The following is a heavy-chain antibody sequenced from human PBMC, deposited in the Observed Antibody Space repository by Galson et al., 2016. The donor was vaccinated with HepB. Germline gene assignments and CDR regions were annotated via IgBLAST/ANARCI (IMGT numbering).Heavy chain of an antibody. Sequence: SLRLSCAASGFTFSRYEMNWVRQAPGKGLEWVSYISSSGTTIYYADSVKGRFTISRDNAKNSLYLQMNSLRAEDTAVYYCARVIPLYSSGWYVRGDGWFDPWGQGTLVTVSS. V-gene: IGHV3-48*03. CDR1: GFTFSRYE. CDR2: ISSSGTTI. CDR3: ARVIPLYSSGWYVRGDGWFDP. D-gene: IGHD6-19*01. J-gene: IGHJ5*02.